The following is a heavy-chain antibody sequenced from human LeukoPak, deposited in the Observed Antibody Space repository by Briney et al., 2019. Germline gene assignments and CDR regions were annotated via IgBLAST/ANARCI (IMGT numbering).Heavy chain of an antibody. CDR1: GFTFSSYS. CDR2: ISSSSSYI. J-gene: IGHJ4*02. CDR3: ARDVTVTTEAPPYFDY. V-gene: IGHV3-21*01. D-gene: IGHD4-17*01. Sequence: GGSLRLSCAASGFTFSSYSMNWVRQAPGKGLEWVSSISSSSSYIYYADSVKGRFTISRDNAKNSLYLQMNSLRAEDTAVYYCARDVTVTTEAPPYFDYWGQGTLVTVSS.